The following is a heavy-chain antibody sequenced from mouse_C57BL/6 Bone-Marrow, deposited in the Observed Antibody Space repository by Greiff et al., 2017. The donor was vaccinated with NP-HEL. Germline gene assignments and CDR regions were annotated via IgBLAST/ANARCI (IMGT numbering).Heavy chain of an antibody. CDR3: ARYGNYRYFDV. D-gene: IGHD2-10*02. Sequence: EVQLQESGPGMVKPSQSLSLTCTVTGYSITSGYDWHWIRHFPGNKLEWMGYISYSGSTNYNPSLKSRISITHDTSKNHFFLKLNSVTTEDTATYYCARYGNYRYFDVWGTGTTVTVSS. CDR1: GYSITSGYD. J-gene: IGHJ1*03. V-gene: IGHV3-1*01. CDR2: ISYSGST.